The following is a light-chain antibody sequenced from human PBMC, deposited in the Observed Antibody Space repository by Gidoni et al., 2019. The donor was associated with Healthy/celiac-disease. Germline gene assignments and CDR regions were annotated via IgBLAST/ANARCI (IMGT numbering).Light chain of an antibody. CDR1: QSISSW. Sequence: ESQITQSPSTLPASVGDRVTINCRPSQSISSWLAWYQQKQGKAPKRLFYDASSLKSGVQSRVSGSGSGTELTLTVSGLRPDDLPTYYCQPYRTFGQGTKLEIK. CDR3: QPYRT. V-gene: IGKV1-5*01. J-gene: IGKJ2*01. CDR2: DAS.